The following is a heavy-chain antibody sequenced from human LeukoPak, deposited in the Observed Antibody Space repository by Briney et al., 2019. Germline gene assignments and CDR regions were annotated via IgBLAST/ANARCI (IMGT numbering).Heavy chain of an antibody. Sequence: PGGSLRLSCAASGFTFSAYDMNCVRQAPGKGLKWLSYISSSSTTKYHADSVKGRFTISRDNTKNSLYLQMNSLRAEDTGVYYCARWNLGSDYWGQGTLVTVPS. V-gene: IGHV3-48*04. D-gene: IGHD1-1*01. J-gene: IGHJ4*02. CDR2: ISSSSTTK. CDR1: GFTFSAYD. CDR3: ARWNLGSDY.